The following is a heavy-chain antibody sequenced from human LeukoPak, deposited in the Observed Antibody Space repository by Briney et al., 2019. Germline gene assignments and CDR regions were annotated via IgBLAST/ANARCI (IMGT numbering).Heavy chain of an antibody. CDR1: GGSITSSY. J-gene: IGHJ4*02. CDR3: VRPIRGYSFDYYDY. D-gene: IGHD5-18*01. V-gene: IGHV4-59*01. CDR2: IYYSGST. Sequence: SETLSLTCTVSGGSITSSYWSWIRQPPGKGLEWIGCIYYSGSTNYNPSLKSRVTMSVDTSKNQFSLKLTSVTAADTAVYYCVRPIRGYSFDYYDYWGQGTLVTVCS.